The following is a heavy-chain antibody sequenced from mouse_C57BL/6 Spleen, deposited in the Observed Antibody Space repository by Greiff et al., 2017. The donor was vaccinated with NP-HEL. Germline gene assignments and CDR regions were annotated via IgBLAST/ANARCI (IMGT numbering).Heavy chain of an antibody. CDR2: INPNNGGT. CDR1: GYTFTDYY. CDR3: ARRWLPAMDY. D-gene: IGHD2-2*01. V-gene: IGHV1-26*01. J-gene: IGHJ4*01. Sequence: EVQLQQSGPELVKPGASVKISCKASGYTFTDYYMNWVKQSHGKSLEWIGDINPNNGGTSYNQKFKGKATLTVDKYSSTAYMELRSLTSEDSAVYYCARRWLPAMDYWGQGTSVTVSS.